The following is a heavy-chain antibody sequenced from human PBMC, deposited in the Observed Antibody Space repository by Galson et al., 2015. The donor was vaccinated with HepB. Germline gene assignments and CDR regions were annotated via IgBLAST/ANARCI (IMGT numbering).Heavy chain of an antibody. V-gene: IGHV3-23*01. J-gene: IGHJ4*02. D-gene: IGHD6-19*01. CDR1: GFTFSSHW. Sequence: SLRLSCAVSGFTFSSHWMHWVRQAPGEGLEWVSAIRGSGRSTYYADSVRGRFTISRDNSKNTLYLQMNSLGAEDTAIYYCANLAVAGSDYWGQGTLVTVSS. CDR3: ANLAVAGSDY. CDR2: IRGSGRST.